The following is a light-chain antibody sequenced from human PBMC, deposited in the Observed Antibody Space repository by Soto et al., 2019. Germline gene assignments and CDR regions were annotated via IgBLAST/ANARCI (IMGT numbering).Light chain of an antibody. CDR1: QSLLYSSNNKNY. J-gene: IGKJ2*01. CDR2: WAS. V-gene: IGKV4-1*01. CDR3: QQYYGTPYT. Sequence: DIVMTQSPDSLAVSLGERATLNCKSSQSLLYSSNNKNYLAWYQQKPGQPAKLLIYWASTRESGVPDRFSGSGSGTDFTLTISSLQAEDVAVYYCQQYYGTPYTFGQGTKLEIK.